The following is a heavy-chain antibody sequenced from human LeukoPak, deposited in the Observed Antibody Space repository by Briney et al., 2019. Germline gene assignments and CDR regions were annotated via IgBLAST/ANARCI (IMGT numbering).Heavy chain of an antibody. CDR3: ARDNGSSGL. CDR1: GGSFSGYY. J-gene: IGHJ4*02. V-gene: IGHV4-59*01. CDR2: IYYSGST. D-gene: IGHD3-22*01. Sequence: PSETLSLTCAVYGGSFSGYYWSWIRQPPGKGLEWIGYIYYSGSTNYNPSLKSRVTISVDTSKNQFSLKLSSVTAADTAVYYCARDNGSSGLWGQGTLVTVSS.